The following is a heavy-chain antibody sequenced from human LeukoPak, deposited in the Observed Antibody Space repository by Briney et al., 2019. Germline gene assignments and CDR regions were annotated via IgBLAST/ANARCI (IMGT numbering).Heavy chain of an antibody. Sequence: ASVKVSCKASGYTFTSYYMHWVRQAPGQGLEWMGIINPSGGSTSYAQKFQGRVTMTRDMSTSTVYMELSSLRSEDTAVYYCARAYYYGSGSYYRYYYYYMDVWGKGTTVTVSS. CDR2: INPSGGST. CDR3: ARAYYYGSGSYYRYYYYYMDV. CDR1: GYTFTSYY. J-gene: IGHJ6*03. D-gene: IGHD3-10*01. V-gene: IGHV1-46*01.